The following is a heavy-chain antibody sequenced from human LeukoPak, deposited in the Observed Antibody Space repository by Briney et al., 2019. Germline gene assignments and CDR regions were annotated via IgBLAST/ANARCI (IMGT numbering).Heavy chain of an antibody. CDR3: AREPMIVVPGPENYYYMDV. D-gene: IGHD3-22*01. J-gene: IGHJ6*03. CDR1: GFTFSSYS. Sequence: GGSLRLSCAASGFTFSSYSMNWVRQAPGKGLEWVSYISSSSSTIYYADSVKGRFTISRDNAKNSLYLQMNSLRAEDTDVYYCAREPMIVVPGPENYYYMDVWGKGTTVPVSS. CDR2: ISSSSSTI. V-gene: IGHV3-48*04.